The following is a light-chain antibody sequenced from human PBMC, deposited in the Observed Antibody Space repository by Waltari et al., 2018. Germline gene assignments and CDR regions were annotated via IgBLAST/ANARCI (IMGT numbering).Light chain of an antibody. CDR2: WSS. CDR3: QQYCNAPVT. J-gene: IGKJ4*01. CDR1: QSVLKSSTNKNY. Sequence: EIVMTQSPESLAVSLGERATINCKSSQSVLKSSTNKNYLAWDQHRPGQPPKLLFYWSSTRESGVPDRFSTSGSGTDFILTISSLQAEDVAVYYCQQYCNAPVTFGGGTKMEIK. V-gene: IGKV4-1*01.